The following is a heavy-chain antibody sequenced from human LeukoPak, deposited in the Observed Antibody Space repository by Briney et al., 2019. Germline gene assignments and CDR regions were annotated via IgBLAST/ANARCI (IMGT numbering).Heavy chain of an antibody. CDR2: ISYDGSNK. CDR1: GFAFSTFG. CDR3: ARGYSSSWYPGGSYYFDY. V-gene: IGHV3-30*03. Sequence: GGSLRLSCAASGFAFSTFGMEWVRQAPGKGLEWVAVISYDGSNKYYADSVKGRFTISRDNSKNTLYLQMNSLRAEDTAVYYCARGYSSSWYPGGSYYFDYWGQGTLVTVSS. J-gene: IGHJ4*02. D-gene: IGHD6-13*01.